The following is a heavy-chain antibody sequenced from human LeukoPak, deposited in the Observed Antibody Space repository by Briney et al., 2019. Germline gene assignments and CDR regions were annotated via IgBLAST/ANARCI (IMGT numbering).Heavy chain of an antibody. Sequence: PGGSLRLSCAASGFAFSSYDMHWVRQAPGKGLEWVAVISYDGSDKYYVDSVKGRFTISRDNSKNTLYLQMNSLKAEDAAVYYCARGQSYYEAFDIWGQGTMVTVSS. V-gene: IGHV3-30*03. CDR3: ARGQSYYEAFDI. CDR1: GFAFSSYD. J-gene: IGHJ3*02. D-gene: IGHD1-26*01. CDR2: ISYDGSDK.